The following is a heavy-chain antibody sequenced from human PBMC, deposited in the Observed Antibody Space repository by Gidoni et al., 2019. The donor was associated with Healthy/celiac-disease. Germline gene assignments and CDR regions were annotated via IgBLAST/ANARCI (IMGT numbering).Heavy chain of an antibody. V-gene: IGHV3-48*03. CDR1: GCTCRSYE. D-gene: IGHD1-26*01. CDR3: ARDAVLSGSFDAFDI. CDR2: ISSSGSTI. J-gene: IGHJ3*02. Sequence: EVQLVESGGGLVQPGGSLRLSCADSGCTCRSYELNWVRQAPGKGLELVSYISSSGSTIYYADSVKGRFTISRDNAKNSLYLQMNSLGADDTAVYYCARDAVLSGSFDAFDIWGQGTMVTVSS.